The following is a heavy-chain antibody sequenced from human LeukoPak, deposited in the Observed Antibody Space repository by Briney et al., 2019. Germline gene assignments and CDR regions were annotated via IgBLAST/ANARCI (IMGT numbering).Heavy chain of an antibody. CDR1: GYSISSSKW. Sequence: PSDTLSLTCAVSGYSISSSKWWGWIRQPPGKGLEWIGYIYHSGSTYYNPSLKSRVTMSVDTSKNQFSLKLSSVTAADTAVYYCARDVYWGQGTLVTVSS. CDR2: IYHSGST. CDR3: ARDVY. V-gene: IGHV4-28*03. J-gene: IGHJ4*02.